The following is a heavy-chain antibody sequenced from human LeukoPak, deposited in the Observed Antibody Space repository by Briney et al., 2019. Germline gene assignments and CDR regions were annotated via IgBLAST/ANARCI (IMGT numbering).Heavy chain of an antibody. CDR3: AGGEWAALLDY. Sequence: ASVKVSCKVYGNTLTELSMHWVRQAPGKGLEWMGGFDPGDGEMIYAQKFQGRLTMTEDTSTDTAYLELSSLRSEDTAVYYCAGGEWAALLDYWGQGTLVTVAS. CDR1: GNTLTELS. CDR2: FDPGDGEM. V-gene: IGHV1-24*01. D-gene: IGHD3-16*01. J-gene: IGHJ4*02.